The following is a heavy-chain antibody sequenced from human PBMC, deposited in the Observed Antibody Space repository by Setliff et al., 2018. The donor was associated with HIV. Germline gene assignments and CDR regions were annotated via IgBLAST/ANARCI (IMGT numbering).Heavy chain of an antibody. CDR1: GFTFSSYS. J-gene: IGHJ4*02. CDR3: AKSPPDYDILTGWPEYFDY. CDR2: ITSSSRTI. V-gene: IGHV3-48*01. D-gene: IGHD3-9*01. Sequence: GSLRLSCAASGFTFSSYSMNWVRQAPGKGLEWVSYITSSSRTIYYADSVKGRFTISRDNAKNSLYLEMNSLRAEDTAVYYCAKSPPDYDILTGWPEYFDYWGQGTLVTVSS.